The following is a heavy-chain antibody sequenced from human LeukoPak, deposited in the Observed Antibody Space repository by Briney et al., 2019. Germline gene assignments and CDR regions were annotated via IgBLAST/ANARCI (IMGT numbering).Heavy chain of an antibody. D-gene: IGHD6-13*01. CDR2: ISCSGST. J-gene: IGHJ4*02. CDR1: GGSISSCTYS. CDR3: ARETGAAGRDY. V-gene: IGHV4-39*07. Sequence: SETLSLTCTVSGGSISSCTYSWGWIRQPPGKGLEWIGSISCSGSTYYNPSLKSRVTISVDTPKNQFSLKLSSVTAADTAVYYCARETGAAGRDYWGQGTLVTVSS.